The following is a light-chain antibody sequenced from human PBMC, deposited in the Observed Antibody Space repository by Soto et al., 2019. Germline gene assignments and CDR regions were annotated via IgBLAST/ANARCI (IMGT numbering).Light chain of an antibody. J-gene: IGKJ4*01. CDR1: QAFSNL. CDR3: QQATIFPLT. Sequence: DTQMTQSPSSVSASVGDRVIITCRASQAFSNLLAWYQQKPGKAPKLLIYGASTLQGGVPSRFSGSESGTDFTLTISSLQPEDSATYYCQQATIFPLTFGGGTEAEIK. V-gene: IGKV1-12*01. CDR2: GAS.